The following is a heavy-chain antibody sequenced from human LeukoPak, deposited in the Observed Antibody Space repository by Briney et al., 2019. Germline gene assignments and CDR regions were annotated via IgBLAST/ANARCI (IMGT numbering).Heavy chain of an antibody. V-gene: IGHV3-7*01. J-gene: IGHJ4*02. CDR2: IRQDGSEK. CDR1: GFTFSSYW. CDR3: ARVQWELRGVGSYFEY. Sequence: GGSLRLSCVVSGFTFSSYWMSWVRQAPGKGLEWVANIRQDGSEKYYVDSVKGRFTMSRDNAKNSLYLQMNSLRAEDTAVYYCARVQWELRGVGSYFEYWGQGALVTVSS. D-gene: IGHD1-26*01.